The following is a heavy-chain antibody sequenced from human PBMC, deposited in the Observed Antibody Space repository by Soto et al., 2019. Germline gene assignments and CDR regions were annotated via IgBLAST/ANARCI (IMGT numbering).Heavy chain of an antibody. CDR1: GFTFSSYG. CDR2: IWYDGSNK. CDR3: AREGCSSTSCYARRYYFDY. Sequence: HPGGSLRLSCAASGFTFSSYGMHWVRQAPGKGLEWVAVIWYDGSNKYYADSVKGRFTISRDNSKNTLYLQMNSLRAEDTAVYYCAREGCSSTSCYARRYYFDYWGQGTLVTVSS. V-gene: IGHV3-33*01. D-gene: IGHD2-2*01. J-gene: IGHJ4*02.